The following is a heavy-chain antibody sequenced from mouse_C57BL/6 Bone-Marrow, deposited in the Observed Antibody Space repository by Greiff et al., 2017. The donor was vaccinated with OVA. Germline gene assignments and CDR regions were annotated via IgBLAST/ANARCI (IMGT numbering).Heavy chain of an antibody. CDR2: IYPGDGDT. J-gene: IGHJ2*01. CDR3: ARHEDGYYASYFDY. CDR1: GYAFSSSW. D-gene: IGHD2-3*01. Sequence: VKLMESGPELVKPGASVKISCKASGYAFSSSWMNWVKQRPGKGLEWIGRIYPGDGDTNYNGKFKGNATLTADKSSSTAYMQLSSLTSEDSAVYFCARHEDGYYASYFDYWGQGTTLTVSS. V-gene: IGHV1-82*01.